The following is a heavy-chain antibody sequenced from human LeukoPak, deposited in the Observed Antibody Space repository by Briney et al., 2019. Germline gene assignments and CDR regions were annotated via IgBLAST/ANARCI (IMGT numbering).Heavy chain of an antibody. V-gene: IGHV3-48*02. CDR2: ISSSSSTI. Sequence: HTGGSLRLSCAASGFTFSSYSMNWVRQAPGKGLEWVSYISSSSSTIYYADSVKGRFTISRDNAKNSLYLQMNSLRDEDTAVYYCARDPRYYDSSDPVRSTWGQGTLVTVSS. D-gene: IGHD3-22*01. CDR1: GFTFSSYS. J-gene: IGHJ5*02. CDR3: ARDPRYYDSSDPVRST.